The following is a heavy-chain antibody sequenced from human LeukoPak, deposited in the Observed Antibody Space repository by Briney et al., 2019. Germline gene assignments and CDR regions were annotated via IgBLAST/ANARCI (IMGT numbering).Heavy chain of an antibody. Sequence: SETLSLTCTVSGGSISSSSYYWGWIRQPPGKGLEWIGSIYYSGSTYYNPSLNSRVTISVDTSKSQFSLKLSSVTAADTAVYYCAAVDDYGDYVTGFDPWGQGTLVTVSS. CDR2: IYYSGST. CDR1: GGSISSSSYY. CDR3: AAVDDYGDYVTGFDP. V-gene: IGHV4-39*01. J-gene: IGHJ5*02. D-gene: IGHD4-17*01.